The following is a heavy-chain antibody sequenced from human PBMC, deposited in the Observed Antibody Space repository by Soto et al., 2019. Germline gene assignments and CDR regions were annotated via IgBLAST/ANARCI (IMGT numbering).Heavy chain of an antibody. CDR1: GDSVTSVSDY. V-gene: IGHV4-61*01. J-gene: IGHJ6*02. CDR3: ARGVGFGYYYYHMDL. D-gene: IGHD3-10*01. Sequence: SETLSLTCTVSGDSVTSVSDYWSWIRQPPGKGLEWIGYIYYSGSADYNPSLGSRVTISIDTSKNQFSLKLTSVTAADTAVYYCARGVGFGYYYYHMDLWGQGXTVTVSS. CDR2: IYYSGSA.